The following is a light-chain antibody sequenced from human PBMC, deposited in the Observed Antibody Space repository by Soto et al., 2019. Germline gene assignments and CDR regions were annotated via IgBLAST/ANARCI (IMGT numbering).Light chain of an antibody. CDR1: SSDVGGYNY. CDR2: DVS. Sequence: QSVLTQPASVSGSPGQSITISCTGTSSDVGGYNYVSWYQQHPGKAPKLMIYDVSNRPSGVSNRFSGSKSGNTASLTISGLQAEDEADYYRSSYTSSSLYVFGTGTKVTVL. CDR3: SSYTSSSLYV. V-gene: IGLV2-14*01. J-gene: IGLJ1*01.